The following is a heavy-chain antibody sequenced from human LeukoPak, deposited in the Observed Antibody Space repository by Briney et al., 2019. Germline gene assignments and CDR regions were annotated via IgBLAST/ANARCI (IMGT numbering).Heavy chain of an antibody. CDR1: GYTFTGYY. J-gene: IGHJ6*03. D-gene: IGHD6-19*01. CDR3: ARVGVAVAGSGDYYYYYMDV. CDR2: INPNSGGT. Sequence: ASVKVSCKASGYTFTGYYMHWVRQAPGQGLEWMGWINPNSGGTNYAQKFQGRVTMTRDTSISTAYMELSRLRSDDTAVYYCARVGVAVAGSGDYYYYYMDVWGKGTTVTVSS. V-gene: IGHV1-2*02.